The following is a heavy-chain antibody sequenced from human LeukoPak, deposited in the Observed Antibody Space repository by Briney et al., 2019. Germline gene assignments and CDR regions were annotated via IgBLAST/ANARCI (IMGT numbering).Heavy chain of an antibody. D-gene: IGHD3-9*01. CDR2: IRYDGSNK. V-gene: IGHV3-30*02. J-gene: IGHJ6*03. Sequence: PGGSLRLSCAASGFTFSSYGMHWVRQAPGKGLEWVAFIRYDGSNKYYADSVEGRFTISRDNSKNTLYLQMNSLRAEDTAVYYCAKLARNILTEPDPYYYYMDVWGKGTTVTISS. CDR3: AKLARNILTEPDPYYYYMDV. CDR1: GFTFSSYG.